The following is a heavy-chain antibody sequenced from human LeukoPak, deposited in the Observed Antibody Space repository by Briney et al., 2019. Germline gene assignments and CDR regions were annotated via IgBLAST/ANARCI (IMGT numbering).Heavy chain of an antibody. Sequence: GASVKVSCKASGFTFTSYGISWVRQAPGQGLEWMGWISFSNGDTKYAQKFQDRITMTTDTSTSTAYMELRSLRSDDTAVYYCARDRRYFDWLYYFDYWGQGTLVTVSS. V-gene: IGHV1-18*01. CDR1: GFTFTSYG. CDR3: ARDRRYFDWLYYFDY. J-gene: IGHJ4*02. D-gene: IGHD3-9*01. CDR2: ISFSNGDT.